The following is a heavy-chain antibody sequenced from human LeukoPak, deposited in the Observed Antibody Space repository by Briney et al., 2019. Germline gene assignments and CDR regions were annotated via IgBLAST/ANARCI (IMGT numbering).Heavy chain of an antibody. CDR3: ARAPRPCDNSDYYFDY. CDR2: IYSDSSA. V-gene: IGHV3-53*01. CDR1: GITVSYNF. D-gene: IGHD6-25*01. Sequence: GGSLRLSCAASGITVSYNFMSWVRQAPGKGLEWVSVIYSDSSADYADSVKGRFTISRDDAKNTLYLQMNSLRAGDTAVYYCARAPRPCDNSDYYFDYWGQGSLVTVSS. J-gene: IGHJ4*02.